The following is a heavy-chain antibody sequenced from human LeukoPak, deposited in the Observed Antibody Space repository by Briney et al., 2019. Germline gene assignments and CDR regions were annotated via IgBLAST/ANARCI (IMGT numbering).Heavy chain of an antibody. J-gene: IGHJ4*02. CDR3: AKQTSATCYSHIDY. V-gene: IGHV3-23*01. D-gene: IGHD2-2*01. CDR2: IGISGGRT. CDR1: GFKISSYA. Sequence: PGGSLMLSCAASGFKISSYAMSWVRQAPGKGLEWVSDIGISGGRTYYAKSVKGRFTISRDDSKDTLYLHMDSLRAEDTAVYYCAKQTSATCYSHIDYWGQGTLVTVSS.